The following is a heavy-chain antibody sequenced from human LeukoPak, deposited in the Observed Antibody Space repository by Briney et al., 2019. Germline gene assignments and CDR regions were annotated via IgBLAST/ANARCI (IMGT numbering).Heavy chain of an antibody. V-gene: IGHV3-11*03. J-gene: IGHJ4*02. CDR3: ARMGRSIAVEDEY. CDR2: ISSSSSYT. D-gene: IGHD6-19*01. CDR1: GFSFSDYY. Sequence: PGGSLRLSCAASGFSFSDYYMSWVRQAPGKGLEWVSYISSSSSYTNYADSVKGRFTISRDNAKNALYLQMNSLRAEDTAVYSCARMGRSIAVEDEYWGQGTLVTVSS.